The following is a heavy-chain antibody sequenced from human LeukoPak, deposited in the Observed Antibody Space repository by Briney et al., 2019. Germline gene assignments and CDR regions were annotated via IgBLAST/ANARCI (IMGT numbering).Heavy chain of an antibody. CDR3: IREVQVRASAPLGL. CDR2: MNSGGTTI. Sequence: GGSLRLSCAASGFSISGYWMHWVRRAAGEGLVWVSRMNSGGTTINYADSVKGRFTISRDNVDNTLHLQMNSLRVEDTAVYYCIREVQVRASAPLGLWGQGTLVTVSS. D-gene: IGHD3-16*01. J-gene: IGHJ4*01. CDR1: GFSISGYW. V-gene: IGHV3-74*01.